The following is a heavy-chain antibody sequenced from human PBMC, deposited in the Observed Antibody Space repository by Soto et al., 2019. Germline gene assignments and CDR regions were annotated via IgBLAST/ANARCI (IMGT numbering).Heavy chain of an antibody. V-gene: IGHV3-30*03. CDR3: ARWVGGSMYDNSGNYHS. CDR1: GFIFSGSG. D-gene: IGHD3-22*01. CDR2: VSNNGIRK. Sequence: QVQLVESGGGVVQPGRSLRLTCAASGFIFSGSGMHWVRQAPGKGLEWVALVSNNGIRKYYGDSVKGRFTISRDNAENTLYLQMNRLRAEDTAVYYCARWVGGSMYDNSGNYHSWGQGTLVTVSS. J-gene: IGHJ4*02.